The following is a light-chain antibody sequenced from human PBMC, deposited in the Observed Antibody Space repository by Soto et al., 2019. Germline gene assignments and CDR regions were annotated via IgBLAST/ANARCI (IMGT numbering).Light chain of an antibody. CDR1: QSVSNN. Sequence: EIVLTQSPVTLSVSPGEIATLSCMASQSVSNNLAWYQQKPGQAPRLLIHGASTRATGIPARFSGSRSGPEFTLTINSLQSEDFAIYYCQRYNNWPLTFGGGTKVDIK. CDR3: QRYNNWPLT. CDR2: GAS. V-gene: IGKV3-15*01. J-gene: IGKJ4*01.